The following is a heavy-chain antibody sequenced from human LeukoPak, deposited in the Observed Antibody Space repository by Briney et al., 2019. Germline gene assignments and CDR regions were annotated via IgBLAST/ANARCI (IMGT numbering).Heavy chain of an antibody. CDR1: GFTFSSYG. J-gene: IGHJ4*02. CDR3: AKGHDIPTPGHY. CDR2: ISYDGSNK. D-gene: IGHD2-15*01. Sequence: PGGSLRLSCAASGFTFSSYGMHWVRQAPGKGLEWVAVISYDGSNKYYADSVKGRFTISRDNSKNTLYLQMYSLRAEDTAVYYCAKGHDIPTPGHYWGQGTLVTVSS. V-gene: IGHV3-30*18.